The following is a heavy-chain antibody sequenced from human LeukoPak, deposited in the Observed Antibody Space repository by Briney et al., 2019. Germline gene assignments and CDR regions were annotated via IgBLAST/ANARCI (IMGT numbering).Heavy chain of an antibody. CDR3: AKEFREMATTH. J-gene: IGHJ4*02. CDR1: RYSFDSYA. Sequence: GGSLTLSCEGSRYSFDSYAMTWVRQAPGKGLEWVSAISGSGGSTYYADSVKGRFTISRDNSKNTLYLQMNSLRAEDTAVYYCAKEFREMATTHWGQGTLVTVSS. CDR2: ISGSGGST. V-gene: IGHV3-23*01. D-gene: IGHD5-24*01.